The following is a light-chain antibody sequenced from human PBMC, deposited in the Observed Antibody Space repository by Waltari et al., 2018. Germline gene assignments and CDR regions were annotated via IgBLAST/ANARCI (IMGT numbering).Light chain of an antibody. CDR2: EVS. J-gene: IGLJ2*01. CDR3: SSYAGSNNYVV. Sequence: QSALTQPPSASGSPGQSVTISCTGTSSDVGGYNYVSWYQQHPGKAPKLIIYEVSKRPAGVPDRLSGSKSGNTASLTVSGLQAEDEADYYCSSYAGSNNYVVFGGGTKLTVL. V-gene: IGLV2-8*01. CDR1: SSDVGGYNY.